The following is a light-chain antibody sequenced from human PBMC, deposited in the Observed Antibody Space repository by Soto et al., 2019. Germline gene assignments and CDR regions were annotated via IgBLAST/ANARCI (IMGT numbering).Light chain of an antibody. V-gene: IGLV2-23*02. J-gene: IGLJ1*01. CDR2: EVT. Sequence: QSVLTQPASVSGSPGQSITISCTGTSSDVENYYLVSWYQHHPGKAPNLMIYEVTKRPSGVSKRFSGSKSGNTASLTISGLQAEDEADYYCCSYSGDSTYVFGTGTKLTGL. CDR3: CSYSGDSTYV. CDR1: SSDVENYYL.